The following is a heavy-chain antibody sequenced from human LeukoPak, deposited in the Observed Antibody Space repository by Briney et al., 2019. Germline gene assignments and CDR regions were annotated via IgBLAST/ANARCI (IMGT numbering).Heavy chain of an antibody. J-gene: IGHJ1*01. CDR2: ISAYNGNT. CDR1: GYTFTSYD. V-gene: IGHV1-18*01. Sequence: ASVKVSCKASGYTFTSYDINWVRQAPGQGLEWMGWISAYNGNTNYAQKLQGRVTMTTDTSTSTAYMELRSLRSDDTAVYYCARDIIPSYYDSSGYLHAEYFQHWGQGTLVTVSS. D-gene: IGHD3-22*01. CDR3: ARDIIPSYYDSSGYLHAEYFQH.